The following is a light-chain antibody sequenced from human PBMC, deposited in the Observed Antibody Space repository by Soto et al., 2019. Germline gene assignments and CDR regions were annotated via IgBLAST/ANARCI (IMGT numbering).Light chain of an antibody. CDR3: SSYAGSNNFAT. J-gene: IGLJ1*01. CDR2: EVF. CDR1: SSDVGGYNY. V-gene: IGLV2-8*01. Sequence: QSVLTQPPSASGSPGQSVTISCTGTSSDVGGYNYVSWYQQHPGKAPKLMIYEVFKRPSGVPDRFSGSKSGNTASLTVSGLQAEDEADYCCSSYAGSNNFATLGAGTMVSDL.